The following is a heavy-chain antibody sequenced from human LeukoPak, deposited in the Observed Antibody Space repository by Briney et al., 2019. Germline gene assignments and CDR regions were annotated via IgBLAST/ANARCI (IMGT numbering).Heavy chain of an antibody. V-gene: IGHV3-23*01. Sequence: PGGSLRLSCAASGFTFSTYAMSWVRQAPGKGLEWVSGISGSGDNTNYADSVKGRFTISRDNAKNTLYLQMNSLRAEDTAVYYCARDPSNYDFWSGYYPGFDYWGQGTLVTVSS. J-gene: IGHJ4*02. D-gene: IGHD3-3*01. CDR1: GFTFSTYA. CDR3: ARDPSNYDFWSGYYPGFDY. CDR2: ISGSGDNT.